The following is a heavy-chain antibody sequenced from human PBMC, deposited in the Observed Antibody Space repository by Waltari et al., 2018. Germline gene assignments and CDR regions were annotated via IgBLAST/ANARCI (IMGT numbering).Heavy chain of an antibody. V-gene: IGHV4-4*07. CDR3: AREAITIFGWGGPGATRSGMDV. CDR2: IYTSGST. J-gene: IGHJ6*02. CDR1: GGSISSYY. D-gene: IGHD3-3*01. Sequence: QVQLQESGPGLVKPSETLSLTCTVSGGSISSYYWSWIRQPAGKGLEWIGRIYTSGSTNYNPSLKSRVTMSVDTSKNQFSLKLSSVTAADTAVYYCAREAITIFGWGGPGATRSGMDVWGQGTTVTVSS.